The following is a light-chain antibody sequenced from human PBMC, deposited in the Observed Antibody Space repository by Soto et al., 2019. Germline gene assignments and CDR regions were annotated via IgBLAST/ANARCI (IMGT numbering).Light chain of an antibody. J-gene: IGLJ1*01. CDR1: SSYIGPYDH. V-gene: IGLV2-11*01. CDR2: AVS. CDR3: SSYAGNYIYV. Sequence: QSVLTQPRSVSGSPGQSVTISCTRTSSYIGPYDHVAWYQQHPGKSSKLIIFAVSKRPSGVPDRFSGSKSGNTASLTISGLQAEDEADYYCSSYAGNYIYVFASGTKVTVL.